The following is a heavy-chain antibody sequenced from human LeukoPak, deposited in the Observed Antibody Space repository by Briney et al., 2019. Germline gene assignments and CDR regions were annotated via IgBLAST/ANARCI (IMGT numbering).Heavy chain of an antibody. J-gene: IGHJ3*02. CDR3: ARNGAYCSGGSCAHDTFDM. Sequence: SETLSLTCTVSGCSISSYYWSWIRQPPGKRLEWIGYIYYSGSTTYNTSLKSRVTISVATSKNQFSLKLSSVTAADTAVYYCARNGAYCSGGSCAHDTFDMWGQGTMVTVSS. CDR1: GCSISSYY. V-gene: IGHV4-59*01. CDR2: IYYSGST. D-gene: IGHD2-15*01.